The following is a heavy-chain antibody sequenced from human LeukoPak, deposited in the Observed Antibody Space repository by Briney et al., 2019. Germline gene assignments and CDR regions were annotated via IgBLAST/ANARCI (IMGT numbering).Heavy chain of an antibody. CDR3: ARDPGYCSSTSCDEYYYYYYMDV. Sequence: ASVKVSCKASGGTFSSYAVSWVRQAPGQGLEWMGGIIPIFGTANYAQKFQGRVTITADESTSTAYMELSSLRSEDTAVYYCARDPGYCSSTSCDEYYYYYYMDVWGKGTTVTVSS. CDR2: IIPIFGTA. V-gene: IGHV1-69*13. D-gene: IGHD2-2*01. CDR1: GGTFSSYA. J-gene: IGHJ6*03.